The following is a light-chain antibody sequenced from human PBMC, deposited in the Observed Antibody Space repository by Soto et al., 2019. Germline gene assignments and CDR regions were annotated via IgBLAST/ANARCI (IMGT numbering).Light chain of an antibody. CDR1: QSVSTY. CDR2: GAS. J-gene: IGKJ1*01. V-gene: IGKV3-15*01. Sequence: EIVMTHSPATLSVSRWERSTLSFRASQSVSTYLAWYKQKPGQPPXXLIYGASTRATGIPARFSGSGSGTDSTLTIRRLEPEDFAVYYCQQYGSSVTCGQGTKLDIK. CDR3: QQYGSSVT.